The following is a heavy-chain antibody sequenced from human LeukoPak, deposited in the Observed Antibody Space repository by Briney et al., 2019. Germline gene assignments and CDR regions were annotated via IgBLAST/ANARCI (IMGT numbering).Heavy chain of an antibody. V-gene: IGHV1-2*02. Sequence: GASVKVSCKASGYTFTGYYMHWVRQAPGQGLGWMGWINPNSGGTNYAQKFQGRVTMTRDTSISTAYMELSRLRSDDTAVYYCARDKGYYYDSSGYPYDAFDIWGQGTMVTVSS. D-gene: IGHD3-22*01. CDR2: INPNSGGT. CDR1: GYTFTGYY. CDR3: ARDKGYYYDSSGYPYDAFDI. J-gene: IGHJ3*02.